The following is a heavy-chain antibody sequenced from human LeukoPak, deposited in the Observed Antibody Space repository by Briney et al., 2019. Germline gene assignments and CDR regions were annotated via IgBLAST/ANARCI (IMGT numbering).Heavy chain of an antibody. CDR1: GGSISSSY. Sequence: PSETLSLTCTVSGGSISSSYWNWIRQPPGRGLEWIGDIHYSGSTNYNPSLKSRVTISADTSKNHFSLKLNSVTTADTAVYYCTRGAGWLIDYWGQGILVTVSS. V-gene: IGHV4-59*01. D-gene: IGHD3-16*01. CDR3: TRGAGWLIDY. J-gene: IGHJ4*02. CDR2: IHYSGST.